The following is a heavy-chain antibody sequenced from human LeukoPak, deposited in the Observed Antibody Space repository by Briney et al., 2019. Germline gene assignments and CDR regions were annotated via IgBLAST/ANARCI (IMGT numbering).Heavy chain of an antibody. D-gene: IGHD2-21*01. CDR1: GATCSSYT. Sequence: ASVKLSCTASGATCSSYTISWVRQAPGHGLGWMGRILPILGIANYEQKFQARVTITADKSTSTAYMKMSSLRSEDTAVYYCARDLSYCGGDRSENWFDPWGQGTLVTVSS. V-gene: IGHV1-69*04. CDR2: ILPILGIA. J-gene: IGHJ5*02. CDR3: ARDLSYCGGDRSENWFDP.